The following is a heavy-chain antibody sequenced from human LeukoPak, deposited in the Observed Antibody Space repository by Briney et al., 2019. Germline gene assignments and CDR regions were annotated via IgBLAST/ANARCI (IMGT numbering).Heavy chain of an antibody. Sequence: GGSLRLSCAAPGFTFSSYAMSWVRQAPGKGLEWVSSISGSGGSTYYADSVKGRFTISRDNSKNTLYLQMNSLRAEDTAVYYCAKDLGAAAGTGLFDYWGQGTLVTVSS. D-gene: IGHD6-13*01. CDR1: GFTFSSYA. V-gene: IGHV3-23*01. J-gene: IGHJ4*02. CDR3: AKDLGAAAGTGLFDY. CDR2: ISGSGGST.